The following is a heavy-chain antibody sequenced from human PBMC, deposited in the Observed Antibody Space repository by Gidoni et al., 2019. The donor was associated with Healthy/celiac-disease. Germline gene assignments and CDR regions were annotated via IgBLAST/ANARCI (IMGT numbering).Heavy chain of an antibody. Sequence: QVQLQESGPGLVKPSETLSLTCAVSGYSINSGYYWGWIRQPPGKGLEWIGSLYHSGAAFYSPSLQSRATISVDTSKNQFSLKLSSVTAADTALYYCARYDILTGYHFDFWGQGTLVTVSS. CDR2: LYHSGAA. J-gene: IGHJ4*02. CDR3: ARYDILTGYHFDF. V-gene: IGHV4-38-2*01. CDR1: GYSINSGYY. D-gene: IGHD3-9*01.